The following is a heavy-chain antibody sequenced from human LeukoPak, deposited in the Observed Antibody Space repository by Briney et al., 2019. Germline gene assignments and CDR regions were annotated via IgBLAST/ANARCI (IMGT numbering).Heavy chain of an antibody. Sequence: GGSLRHSCAAPGFTLSSYAMSWVRQAPGKGLEWVSVISGSGSSTYYADSVKGRFTISRDNSKNTLYLQMNSLRAEDTAVYYCAKTEFGGVIVPSYFDYWGQGTLVTVSS. CDR1: GFTLSSYA. J-gene: IGHJ4*02. CDR2: ISGSGSST. D-gene: IGHD3-16*02. CDR3: AKTEFGGVIVPSYFDY. V-gene: IGHV3-23*01.